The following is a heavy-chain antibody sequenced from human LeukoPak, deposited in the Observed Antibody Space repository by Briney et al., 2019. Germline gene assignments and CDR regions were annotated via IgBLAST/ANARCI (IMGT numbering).Heavy chain of an antibody. CDR2: IYYSGST. Sequence: SETLSLTCAVYGGSFSGYYWSWIRQPPGKGLEWIGYIYYSGSTNYNPSLKSRVTISVDTSKNQFSLKLSSVTAADTAVYYCARLRAQQLVFDYWGQGTLVTVSS. CDR1: GGSFSGYY. J-gene: IGHJ4*02. D-gene: IGHD6-6*01. CDR3: ARLRAQQLVFDY. V-gene: IGHV4-59*01.